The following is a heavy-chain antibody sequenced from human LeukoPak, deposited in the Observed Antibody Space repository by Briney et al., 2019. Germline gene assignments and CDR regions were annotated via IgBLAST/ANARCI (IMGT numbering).Heavy chain of an antibody. CDR1: GGTFSSYA. D-gene: IGHD6-19*01. CDR3: AKSQREYSSGWYEGVDY. CDR2: IIPIFGTA. V-gene: IGHV1-69*05. J-gene: IGHJ4*02. Sequence: GASVKVSCKASGGTFSSYAISWVRQAPGQGLEWMGGIIPIFGTANYAQKFQGRVTITTDESTSTAYMELSSLRSEDTAVYYCAKSQREYSSGWYEGVDYWGQGTLVTVSS.